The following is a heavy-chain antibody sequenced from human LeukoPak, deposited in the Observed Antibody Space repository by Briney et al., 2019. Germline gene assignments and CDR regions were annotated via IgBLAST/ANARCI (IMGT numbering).Heavy chain of an antibody. D-gene: IGHD3-3*01. CDR2: ISGSGGST. J-gene: IGHJ3*02. V-gene: IGHV3-23*01. Sequence: PGGSLRLSCAASVYFFNNFAMHWGRQAPGKGLEWVSAISGSGGSTYYADSVKGRFTISRDNSKNTLYLQMNSLRAEATAVYYCAKDRVYGFWSRYIPCDVCDIWGQGTMVTVSS. CDR1: VYFFNNFA. CDR3: AKDRVYGFWSRYIPCDVCDI.